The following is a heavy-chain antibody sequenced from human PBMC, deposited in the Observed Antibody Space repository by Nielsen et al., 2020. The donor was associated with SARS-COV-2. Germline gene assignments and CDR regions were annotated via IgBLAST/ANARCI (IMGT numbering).Heavy chain of an antibody. J-gene: IGHJ4*02. V-gene: IGHV3-30*03. CDR3: ASVRSSQSVAEHIFDY. CDR1: GFTFSSYW. Sequence: GGSLRLSCAASGFTFSSYWMNWVRQAPGKGLEWVAVISYDGSNKYYADSVKGRFTISRDNAKNSLYLQMNSLRAEDTAVYYCASVRSSQSVAEHIFDYWGQGTLVTVSS. D-gene: IGHD2-15*01. CDR2: ISYDGSNK.